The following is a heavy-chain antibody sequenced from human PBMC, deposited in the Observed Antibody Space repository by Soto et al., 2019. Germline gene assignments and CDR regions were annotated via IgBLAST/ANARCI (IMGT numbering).Heavy chain of an antibody. CDR2: INAGNGNT. D-gene: IGHD6-6*01. Sequence: ASVKVSCKASGYTFTSYAMHWVRQATGQRREWMGWINAGNGNTKYSQKFHGRVTINRDTSASTAYMELSSLRSEDTAVYYCARDPRRGGIEGRGNEPLYDHWGQGTLVTVSS. CDR3: ARDPRRGGIEGRGNEPLYDH. J-gene: IGHJ4*02. V-gene: IGHV1-3*01. CDR1: GYTFTSYA.